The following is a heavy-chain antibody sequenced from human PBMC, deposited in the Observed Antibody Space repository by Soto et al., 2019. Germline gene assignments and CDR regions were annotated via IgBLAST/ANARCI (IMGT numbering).Heavy chain of an antibody. D-gene: IGHD4-17*01. CDR1: GGTFSSYA. CDR2: IIPIFGTA. J-gene: IGHJ4*02. Sequence: QVQLVQSGAEVKKPGSSVKVSCKASGGTFSSYAISWVRQAPGQGLAWMGGIIPIFGTANYAQKFQGRVTITADESTSTAYMELSSLRAEDTAVYYCARDRGATVTTHVGENFDYWGQGTLVTVSS. CDR3: ARDRGATVTTHVGENFDY. V-gene: IGHV1-69*01.